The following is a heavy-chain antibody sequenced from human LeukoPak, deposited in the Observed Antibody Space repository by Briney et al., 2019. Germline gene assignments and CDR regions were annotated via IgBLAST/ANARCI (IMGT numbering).Heavy chain of an antibody. V-gene: IGHV1-8*03. CDR1: GYTFTSYD. CDR3: ARGRAYYYDSSGYESFDY. CDR2: MNPNSGNT. D-gene: IGHD3-22*01. Sequence: VSVKVSCKASGYTFTSYDINWVRQATGQGLEWMGWMNPNSGNTGYAQKFQGRVTITRNTSISTAYMELSSLRSEDTAVYYCARGRAYYYDSSGYESFDYWGQGTLVTVSS. J-gene: IGHJ4*02.